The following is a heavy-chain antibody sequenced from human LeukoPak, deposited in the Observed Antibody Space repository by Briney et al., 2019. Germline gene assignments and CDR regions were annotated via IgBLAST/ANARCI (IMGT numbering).Heavy chain of an antibody. V-gene: IGHV3-23*01. CDR3: AKDPYSSSLGYFDY. CDR1: GFTFSSYA. J-gene: IGHJ4*02. D-gene: IGHD6-13*01. CDR2: ISGSGGST. Sequence: GGSLRLSCAASGFTFSSYAMSWVRQAPGKGLEWVSAISGSGGSTYYADSVKGRFTISRDNSKKTLYLQMNSLRAEDTAVYYCAKDPYSSSLGYFDYWGQGTLVTVSS.